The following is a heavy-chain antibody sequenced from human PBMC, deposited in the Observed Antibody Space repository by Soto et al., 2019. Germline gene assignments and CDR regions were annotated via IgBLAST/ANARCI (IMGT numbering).Heavy chain of an antibody. Sequence: ASVKVSCKASGYTFTSYAMHWVRQAPGQRLEWMGWINAGNGNTKYSQKFQGRVTITRDTSASTAYMELSSLRSEDTAVYYCARKRGSGSSLDPWGQGTPVTVSS. CDR1: GYTFTSYA. J-gene: IGHJ5*02. D-gene: IGHD3-10*01. V-gene: IGHV1-3*01. CDR3: ARKRGSGSSLDP. CDR2: INAGNGNT.